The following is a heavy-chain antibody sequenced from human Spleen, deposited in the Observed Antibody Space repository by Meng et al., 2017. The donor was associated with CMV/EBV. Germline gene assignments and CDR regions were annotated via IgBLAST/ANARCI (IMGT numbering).Heavy chain of an antibody. CDR1: GGSISSSSYY. CDR3: ARDNAAVAGTLFDY. D-gene: IGHD6-19*01. V-gene: IGHV4-39*07. CDR2: IYYSGNT. J-gene: IGHJ4*02. Sequence: SETLSLTCTVSGGSISSSSYYWGWIRQPPGKGLEWIGSIYYSGNTHYNPSPKSRVTISIGTSKKQFSLKLNSLTAADTAVYYCARDNAAVAGTLFDYWGQGTLVTVSS.